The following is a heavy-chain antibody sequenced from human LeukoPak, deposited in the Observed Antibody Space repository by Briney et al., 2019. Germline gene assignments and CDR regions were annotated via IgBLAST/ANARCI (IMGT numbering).Heavy chain of an antibody. D-gene: IGHD5-18*01. CDR3: ASRSGNTAMVTDAFDI. V-gene: IGHV4-34*01. J-gene: IGHJ3*02. CDR1: GGSFSGYY. CDR2: INHSGST. Sequence: SETLSLTCAVYGGSFSGYYWSWIRQPPGRGLEWIGEINHSGSTNYNPSLKSRVTISVDTSKNQSSLKLSSVTAADTAVYYCASRSGNTAMVTDAFDIWGQGTMVTVSS.